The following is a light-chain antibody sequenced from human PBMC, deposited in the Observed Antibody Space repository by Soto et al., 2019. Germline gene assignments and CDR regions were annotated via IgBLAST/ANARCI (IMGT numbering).Light chain of an antibody. Sequence: DIQMTQSPSSVSASVGDRVTITCRASQGISSYLAWYQQKPGKAPKLLIYAASTLQSGVPSRFSGSGSGTDFTLTISSLQPEDFATYYCQQTYSALITFGQGTRLEIK. CDR3: QQTYSALIT. CDR2: AAS. CDR1: QGISSY. V-gene: IGKV1-12*01. J-gene: IGKJ5*01.